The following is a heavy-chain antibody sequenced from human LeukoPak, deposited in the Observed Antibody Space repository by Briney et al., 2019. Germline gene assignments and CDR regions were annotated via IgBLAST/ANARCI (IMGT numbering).Heavy chain of an antibody. J-gene: IGHJ4*02. CDR3: ATVLRGSYWYYSDY. V-gene: IGHV1-69-2*01. CDR1: GYTFTDYY. CDR2: VDPEDGET. D-gene: IGHD1-26*01. Sequence: ASVKVSCKVSGYTFTDYYMHWVQQAPGKGLEWMGLVDPEDGETIYAEKFQGRVTITADTSTDTAYMELSSLRSEDTAVYYCATVLRGSYWYYSDYWGQGTLVTVSS.